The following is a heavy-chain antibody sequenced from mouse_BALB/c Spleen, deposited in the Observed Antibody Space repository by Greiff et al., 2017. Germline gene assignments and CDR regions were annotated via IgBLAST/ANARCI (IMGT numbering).Heavy chain of an antibody. V-gene: IGHV5-9-4*01. D-gene: IGHD6-5*01. CDR2: ISSGGSYT. CDR1: GFTFSSYA. CDR3: ARDLLEAYAMDY. Sequence: DVKLVESGGGLVKPGGSLKLSCAASGFTFSSYAMSWVRQSPEKRLEWVAEISSGGSYTYYPDTVTGRFTISRDNAKNTLYLEMSSLRSEDTAMYYCARDLLEAYAMDYWGQGTSVTVSS. J-gene: IGHJ4*01.